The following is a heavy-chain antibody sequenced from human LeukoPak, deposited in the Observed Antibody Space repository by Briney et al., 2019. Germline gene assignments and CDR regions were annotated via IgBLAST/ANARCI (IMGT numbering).Heavy chain of an antibody. D-gene: IGHD3-3*01. V-gene: IGHV1-18*01. CDR1: GGTFSSYA. J-gene: IGHJ4*02. Sequence: GASVKVSCKASGGTFSSYAISWVRQAPGQGLEWMGWISAYNGNTNYAQKLQGRVTMTTDTSTSTAYMELRSLRSDDTAVYYCAGVGETYDFWSGYYTPRSYGEGVDYWGQGTLVTVSS. CDR2: ISAYNGNT. CDR3: AGVGETYDFWSGYYTPRSYGEGVDY.